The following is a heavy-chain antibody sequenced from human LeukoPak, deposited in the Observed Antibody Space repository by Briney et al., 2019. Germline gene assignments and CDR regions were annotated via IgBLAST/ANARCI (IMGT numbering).Heavy chain of an antibody. Sequence: GASVKVSCKASGGTFSSYAISWVRQAPGQGLEWMGIINPSGGSTSYAQKFQGRVTMTRDTSTSTVYMELSSLRSEDTAVYYCAIAPREVTGTTYVYWGQGTLVTVSS. D-gene: IGHD1-7*01. J-gene: IGHJ4*02. V-gene: IGHV1-46*01. CDR2: INPSGGST. CDR3: AIAPREVTGTTYVY. CDR1: GGTFSSYA.